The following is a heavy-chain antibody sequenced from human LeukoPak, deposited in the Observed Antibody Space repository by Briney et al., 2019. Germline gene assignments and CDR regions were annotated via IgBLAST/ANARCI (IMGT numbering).Heavy chain of an antibody. CDR2: IYYSGST. D-gene: IGHD1-26*01. CDR3: ARRTAWDQWGEGYFDY. J-gene: IGHJ4*02. CDR1: GGSISSISYY. V-gene: IGHV4-39*01. Sequence: SETLSLTCTVSGGSISSISYYWGWIRQPPGKGLEWIGSIYYSGSTYYNPSLKSRVTISVDTSKNQFSLKLSSVTAADTAVYYCARRTAWDQWGEGYFDYWGQGTLVTVSS.